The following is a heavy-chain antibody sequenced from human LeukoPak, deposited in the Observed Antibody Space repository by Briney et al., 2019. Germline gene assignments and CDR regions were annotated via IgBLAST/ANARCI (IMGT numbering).Heavy chain of an antibody. J-gene: IGHJ4*02. CDR1: GFTLSTYW. Sequence: GGSLRLSCAASGFTLSTYWMHWVRQAPGKGLVWVSRINIDGSSTLYADSVRGRFTISRDNAKNTLYLQMNSLRAEDTAMYYCARAGRDYSSSSPPDYWGQGTLVTVSS. CDR3: ARAGRDYSSSSPPDY. CDR2: INIDGSST. V-gene: IGHV3-74*01. D-gene: IGHD6-6*01.